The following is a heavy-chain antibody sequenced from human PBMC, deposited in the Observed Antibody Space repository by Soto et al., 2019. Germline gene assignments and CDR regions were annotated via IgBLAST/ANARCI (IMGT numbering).Heavy chain of an antibody. CDR2: INNSGHYT. J-gene: IGHJ3*02. V-gene: IGHV3-23*01. Sequence: GSLRLSCTKYTLRFSDHTMSWVRQAPGKGLEWVSDINNSGHYTYYADSVKGRFTISRDNSKNTMFLQMNNLRVEDTAMYYCARRPDAFDIWGQGTMVTVSS. CDR3: ARRPDAFDI. CDR1: TLRFSDHT.